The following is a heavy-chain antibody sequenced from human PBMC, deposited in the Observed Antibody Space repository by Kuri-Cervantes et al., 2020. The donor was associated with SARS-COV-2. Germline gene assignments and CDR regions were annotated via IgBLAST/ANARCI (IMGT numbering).Heavy chain of an antibody. CDR3: AKDLSRAAALTGAQVL. J-gene: IGHJ4*02. D-gene: IGHD6-13*01. CDR1: GFTFSDYY. V-gene: IGHV3-11*01. Sequence: GGSLRLSCAASGFTFSDYYMSWIRQAPGKGLEWVSYISSSGSTIYYADSVKGRFTISRDNSKNTLYLQMNSLRAEDTAVYYCAKDLSRAAALTGAQVLWGQGTLVTVSS. CDR2: ISSSGSTI.